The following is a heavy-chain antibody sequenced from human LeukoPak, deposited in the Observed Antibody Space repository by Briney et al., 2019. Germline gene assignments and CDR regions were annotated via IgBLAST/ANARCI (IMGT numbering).Heavy chain of an antibody. CDR3: ARSLHDVWVDY. CDR2: INPSGGST. D-gene: IGHD4-11*01. J-gene: IGHJ4*02. CDR1: GYTFTSYY. V-gene: IGHV1-46*01. Sequence: ASVKVSCKASGYTFTSYYMHWVRQAPGQGLEWMGIINPSGGSTSYAQKSQGRVTMTRDTSTSTVYMELSSLRSEDTAVYYCARSLHDVWVDYWGQGTLVTVSS.